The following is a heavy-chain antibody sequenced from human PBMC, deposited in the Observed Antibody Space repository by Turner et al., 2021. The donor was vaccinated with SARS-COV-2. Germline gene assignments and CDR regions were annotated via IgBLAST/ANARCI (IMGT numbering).Heavy chain of an antibody. CDR1: VLAFSSYV. V-gene: IGHV3-13*04. CDR3: ARVDYYSGSGRRTYWYFDL. D-gene: IGHD3-10*01. CDR2: IGTAGDT. J-gene: IGHJ2*01. Sequence: EVQLSEFGGGLVQPGGSMRLSCTPAVLAFSSYVMHWVSQVTGKGLEWDSAIGTAGDTYYPGSVKGRFTISRENAKNSLFLQLNSLRAGDTSVYYCARVDYYSGSGRRTYWYFDLWGRGTLVTVSS.